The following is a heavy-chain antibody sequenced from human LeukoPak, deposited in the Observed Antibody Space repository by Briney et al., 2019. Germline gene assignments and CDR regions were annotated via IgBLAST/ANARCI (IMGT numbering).Heavy chain of an antibody. Sequence: AGGSLRLSCAASGFTFNSYAMSWVRQAPWERLQWVSGISDSGGNTYYADSVRGRFTISRDNPKNTLYLQMNSLRAEDTAVYYCARHRSSWLIDYWGQGTLVTVSS. D-gene: IGHD6-6*01. V-gene: IGHV3-23*01. J-gene: IGHJ4*02. CDR1: GFTFNSYA. CDR2: ISDSGGNT. CDR3: ARHRSSWLIDY.